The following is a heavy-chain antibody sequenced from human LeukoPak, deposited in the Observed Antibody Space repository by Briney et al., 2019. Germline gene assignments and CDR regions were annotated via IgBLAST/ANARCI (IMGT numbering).Heavy chain of an antibody. CDR1: GGSFSGYY. V-gene: IGHV4-34*01. Sequence: SETLSLTCAVYGGSFSGYYWSWIRQPPGKGLEWIGEINRSGSTNYNPSLKSRVTTSVDTSKNQFSLKLSSLTAADTAVYYCARTNNVFYYFDYWGQGTLVTVSS. CDR2: INRSGST. D-gene: IGHD1/OR15-1a*01. J-gene: IGHJ4*02. CDR3: ARTNNVFYYFDY.